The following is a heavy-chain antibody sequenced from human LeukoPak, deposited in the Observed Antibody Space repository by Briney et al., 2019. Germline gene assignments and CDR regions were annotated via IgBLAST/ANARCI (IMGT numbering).Heavy chain of an antibody. Sequence: GESLKISCRGSGYRFTNYWIGWVRQMPGKGLEWMGIIYPGDSDTRYSPSFQGQVTISADKSISTAYLQWSSLKASDTAMYYCARHFGASGTNNAPFDYWGQGTLVTVSS. CDR2: IYPGDSDT. D-gene: IGHD1-26*01. CDR3: ARHFGASGTNNAPFDY. V-gene: IGHV5-51*01. CDR1: GYRFTNYW. J-gene: IGHJ4*02.